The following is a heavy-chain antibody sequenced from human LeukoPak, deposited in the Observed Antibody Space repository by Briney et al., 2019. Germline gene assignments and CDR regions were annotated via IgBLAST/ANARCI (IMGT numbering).Heavy chain of an antibody. V-gene: IGHV4-39*01. CDR3: ARHESGYYPPNAFDI. CDR1: GVSISRSTYY. J-gene: IGHJ3*02. D-gene: IGHD3-22*01. CDR2: IYYSGST. Sequence: SETLSLTCTVSGVSISRSTYYWGWIRQPPGKGLEWIGSIYYSGSTYYNPSLKSRVTISVDTSKNQFSLKLSSVTAADTAVFYCARHESGYYPPNAFDIWGQGTMVTISS.